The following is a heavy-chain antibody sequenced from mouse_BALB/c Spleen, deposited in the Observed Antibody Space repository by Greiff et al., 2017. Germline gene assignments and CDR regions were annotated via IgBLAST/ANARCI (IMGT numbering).Heavy chain of an antibody. CDR2: ISYSGST. J-gene: IGHJ1*01. CDR3: ARGDYDYDDWYFDV. D-gene: IGHD2-4*01. CDR1: GDSITSGY. Sequence: EVQLVESGPSLVKPSQTLSLTCSVTGDSITSGYWNWIRKFPGNKLEYMGYISYSGSTYYNPSLKSRISITRDTSKNQYYLQLNSVTTEDTATYYCARGDYDYDDWYFDVWGAGTTVTVSS. V-gene: IGHV3-8*02.